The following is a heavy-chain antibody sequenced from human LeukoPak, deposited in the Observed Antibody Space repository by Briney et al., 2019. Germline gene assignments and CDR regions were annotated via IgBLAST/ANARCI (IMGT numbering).Heavy chain of an antibody. J-gene: IGHJ4*02. D-gene: IGHD5-18*01. CDR2: IYYSGST. CDR1: GGSISSGGYY. CDR3: ARGAAGYSYG. Sequence: SETLSLTCTVSGGSISSGGYYWSWIRQHPGKGLEWIGYIYYSGSTNYNPSLKSRVTISIDTSKNQFSLRLSSVTAADTAVYYCARGAAGYSYGWGQGTLVTVSS. V-gene: IGHV4-61*08.